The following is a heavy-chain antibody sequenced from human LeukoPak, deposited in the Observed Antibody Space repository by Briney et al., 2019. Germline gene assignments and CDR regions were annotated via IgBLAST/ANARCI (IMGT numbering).Heavy chain of an antibody. J-gene: IGHJ6*03. CDR1: GYSISSGYY. CDR3: ARDKRRWLRHYYYYYIDV. CDR2: IYHSGST. Sequence: SETLSLTCTVSGYSISSGYYWGWIRQPPGKGLEWIGSIYHSGSTYYNPSLKSRVTISVDTSKDQFSLKLSSVTAADTAVYYCARDKRRWLRHYYYYYIDVWGKGTTVTVSS. V-gene: IGHV4-38-2*02. D-gene: IGHD5-12*01.